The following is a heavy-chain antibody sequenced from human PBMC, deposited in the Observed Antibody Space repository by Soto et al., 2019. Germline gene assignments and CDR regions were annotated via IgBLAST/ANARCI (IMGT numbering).Heavy chain of an antibody. D-gene: IGHD3-10*01. CDR3: ARTVMVRAPWYYYGMDV. CDR1: GYSFTSYW. Sequence: PGESLKISCKGSGYSFTSYWIGWVRQMPGKGLEWMGIIYPGDSDTRYSPSFQGQVTISADKSISTAYLQWSILKASDTAMYYCARTVMVRAPWYYYGMDVCGQGTSVTV. CDR2: IYPGDSDT. J-gene: IGHJ6*02. V-gene: IGHV5-51*01.